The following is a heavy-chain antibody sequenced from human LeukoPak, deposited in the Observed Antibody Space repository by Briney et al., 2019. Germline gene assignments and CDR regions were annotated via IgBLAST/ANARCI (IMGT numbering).Heavy chain of an antibody. CDR1: GFTFGDYA. CDR2: IRSKTYGGTT. J-gene: IGHJ4*02. V-gene: IGHV3-49*04. CDR3: TRAVAYLDY. D-gene: IGHD4-23*01. Sequence: GGSLRLSCTASGFTFGDYAMSWVRQAPGKGREWVGFIRSKTYGGTTEFAASVKGRFTISRDDSKSIAYLQMNSLKTEDTAVYYCTRAVAYLDYWGQGTLVTVSS.